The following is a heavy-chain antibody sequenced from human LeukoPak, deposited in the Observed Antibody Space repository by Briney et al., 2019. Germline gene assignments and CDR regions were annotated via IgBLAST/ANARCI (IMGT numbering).Heavy chain of an antibody. Sequence: SETLSLTCTVSGGSVSSGRYDWSWIRQPRGKGLEGIGYIYYSGSTNYNPSLKTPVTISVASSKNQFGRTLNSVTPPSTAVLCCAKDSTSVNSYYYIDYWSQGTLVTVYS. CDR2: IYYSGST. CDR1: GGSVSSGRYD. CDR3: AKDSTSVNSYYYIDY. D-gene: IGHD4-17*01. V-gene: IGHV4-61*01. J-gene: IGHJ4*02.